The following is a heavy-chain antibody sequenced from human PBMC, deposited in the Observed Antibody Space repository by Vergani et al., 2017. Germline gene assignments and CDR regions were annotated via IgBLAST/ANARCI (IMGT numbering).Heavy chain of an antibody. V-gene: IGHV3-74*01. D-gene: IGHD6-6*01. CDR1: GFTFSSYW. Sequence: EVQLVESGGGLVQPGGSLRLSCGASGFTFSSYWMHWVRQAPGKGLVWVSRINSDGSSTSYADSVKGRFTISRDNAKSTLYLQMNSLRAEDTDVYYCARDRGYSSPSDYWGQGTLVTVSS. CDR3: ARDRGYSSPSDY. CDR2: INSDGSST. J-gene: IGHJ4*02.